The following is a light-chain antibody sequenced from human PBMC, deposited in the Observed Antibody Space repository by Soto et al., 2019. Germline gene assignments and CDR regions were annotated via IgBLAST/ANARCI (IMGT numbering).Light chain of an antibody. V-gene: IGLV2-23*02. CDR3: CSYAGSSTFYV. Sequence: QSVLTQPASVSWSPRQSITISCTGTSSVVGSYDLVSWYQQHPGKAPKLMIYEVSKRPSGVSNRFSGSKSGNTASLTISGLQAEDEADYYCCSYAGSSTFYVFGTGTKVTVL. J-gene: IGLJ1*01. CDR1: SSVVGSYDL. CDR2: EVS.